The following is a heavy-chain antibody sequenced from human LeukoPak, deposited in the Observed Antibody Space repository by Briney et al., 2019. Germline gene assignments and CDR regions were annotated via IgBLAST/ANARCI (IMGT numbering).Heavy chain of an antibody. CDR3: AKTYSSGWFLGDYFDC. J-gene: IGHJ4*02. D-gene: IGHD6-19*01. CDR1: GFTFSSYA. V-gene: IGHV3-23*01. CDR2: ISGSGGST. Sequence: GSLRLSCAASGFTFSSYAMSWVRQAPGKGLEWVSAISGSGGSTYYADSVKGRFTISRDNSKNTLYLQMNSLRAEDTAVYYCAKTYSSGWFLGDYFDCWGQGTLVTVSS.